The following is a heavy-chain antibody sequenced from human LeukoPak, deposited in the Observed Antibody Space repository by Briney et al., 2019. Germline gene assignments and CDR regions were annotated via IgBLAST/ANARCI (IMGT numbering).Heavy chain of an antibody. J-gene: IGHJ4*02. Sequence: ASLRVSCTAYGYTFTSHGISWVRQAPGQGLEWMGWISAFNGGTHYAQNLQGRVTMTTDTSTSTAYMELRSLRSDDTAVYYCARDPSNTSGRYTYFDYWGQGTLVTVSS. V-gene: IGHV1-18*01. CDR1: GYTFTSHG. CDR3: ARDPSNTSGRYTYFDY. CDR2: ISAFNGGT. D-gene: IGHD3-16*02.